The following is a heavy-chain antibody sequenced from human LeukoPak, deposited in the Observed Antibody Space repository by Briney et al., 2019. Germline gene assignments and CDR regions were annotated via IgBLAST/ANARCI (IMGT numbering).Heavy chain of an antibody. J-gene: IGHJ4*02. D-gene: IGHD5-12*01. CDR2: IYYIGST. CDR1: GGSISSYY. Sequence: SETLSLTCTVSGGSISSYYWSWIRQPPGKGLEWIGYIYYIGSTNYNPSLKSRVTISVDTSKNQFSLKLSSVTAADTAVYYCARDGSGYDYGFDYWGQGTLVTVSS. V-gene: IGHV4-59*01. CDR3: ARDGSGYDYGFDY.